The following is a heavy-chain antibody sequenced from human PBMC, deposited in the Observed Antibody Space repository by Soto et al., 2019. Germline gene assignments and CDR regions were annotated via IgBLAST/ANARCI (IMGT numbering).Heavy chain of an antibody. CDR2: IYQSGVT. CDR3: AGMPYTSGLRFDP. CDR1: GGSYSISTYS. V-gene: IGHV4-30-2*01. J-gene: IGHJ5*02. Sequence: SETLSLTCNMSGGSYSISTYSWSWIRQPPGKALQWIGFIYQSGVTSYNPSLASRVSISLDRSNNQCSLKLKSVTAADTAVYFCAGMPYTSGLRFDPWGPGTLVTVSS. D-gene: IGHD6-19*01.